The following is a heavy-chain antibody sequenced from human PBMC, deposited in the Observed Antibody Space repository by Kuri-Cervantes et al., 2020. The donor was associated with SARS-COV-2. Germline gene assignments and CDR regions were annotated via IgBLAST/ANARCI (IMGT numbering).Heavy chain of an antibody. J-gene: IGHJ4*02. CDR3: ARGPIAVYDASNVYKTGYFDS. Sequence: SVKVSCKASGYTFSVYYMYWVRQVPGQSPEWMGGIIPVRGTSDYAQKFQGRVTLVADKPTSTVYMELNSLTSEDTAMYYCARGPIAVYDASNVYKTGYFDSWGQGTLVTVSS. V-gene: IGHV1-69*10. CDR2: IIPVRGTS. CDR1: GYTFSVYY. D-gene: IGHD3-22*01.